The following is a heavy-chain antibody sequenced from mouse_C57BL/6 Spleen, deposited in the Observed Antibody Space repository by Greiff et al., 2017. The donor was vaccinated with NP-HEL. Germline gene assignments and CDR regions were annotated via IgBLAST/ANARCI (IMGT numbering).Heavy chain of an antibody. J-gene: IGHJ4*01. CDR2: ISDGGSYT. CDR3: ARDSTTVVAHYAMDY. V-gene: IGHV5-4*01. CDR1: GFTFSSYA. D-gene: IGHD1-1*01. Sequence: DVHLVESGGGLVKPGGSLKLSCAASGFTFSSYAMSWVRQTPEKRLEWVATISDGGSYTYYPDNVQGRFTISRDNAKNNLYLQMSHLKSEDTAMYYCARDSTTVVAHYAMDYWGQGTSVTVSS.